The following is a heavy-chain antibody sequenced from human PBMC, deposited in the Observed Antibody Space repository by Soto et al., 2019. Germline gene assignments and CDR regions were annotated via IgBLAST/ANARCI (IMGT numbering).Heavy chain of an antibody. V-gene: IGHV4-61*01. CDR2: ISYSGST. D-gene: IGHD1-26*01. CDR3: AGIVGTYGAFDI. CDR1: GGSVSSDSYY. Sequence: SETLSLTCTVSGGSVSSDSYYWSWIRQPHGKGLEWIGYISYSGSTNYNPSLKSRVTISVDTSKNQFSLKLSSVTAADTAVYYCAGIVGTYGAFDIWGQGTMVTVSS. J-gene: IGHJ3*02.